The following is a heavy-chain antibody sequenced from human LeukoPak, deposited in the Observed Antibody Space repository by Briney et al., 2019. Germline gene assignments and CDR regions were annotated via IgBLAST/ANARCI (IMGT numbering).Heavy chain of an antibody. CDR3: ARDHCSGTSCYTDY. CDR2: ISSSSSYI. V-gene: IGHV3-21*01. J-gene: IGHJ4*02. CDR1: GFTFSSYS. Sequence: GGSLRLSCAASGFTFSSYSMNWVRQAPGKGLEWVSSISSSSSYIYYADSVKGRFTISRDNAKNSLHLQMNSLRAEDTAVYYCARDHCSGTSCYTDYWGQGTLVTVSS. D-gene: IGHD2-2*02.